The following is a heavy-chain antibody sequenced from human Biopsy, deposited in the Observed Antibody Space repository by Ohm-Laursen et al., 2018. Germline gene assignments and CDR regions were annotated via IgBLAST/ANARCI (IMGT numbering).Heavy chain of an antibody. J-gene: IGHJ4*02. CDR3: ARDPLNGHKHFDY. V-gene: IGHV1-2*02. D-gene: IGHD2-8*01. CDR2: VNCKTGAT. CDR1: SYTFTDYN. Sequence: SVKVSCKASSYTFTDYNVHRMRQAPGQGLEWLGYVNCKTGATNYAQKFQGTVTMTRDTSISTAYLALGSLRSADTAIYYCARDPLNGHKHFDYWGQGSLVTVSS.